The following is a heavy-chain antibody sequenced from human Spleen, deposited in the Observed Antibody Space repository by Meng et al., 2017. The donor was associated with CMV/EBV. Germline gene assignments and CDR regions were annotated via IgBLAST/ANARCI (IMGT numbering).Heavy chain of an antibody. Sequence: KASGYTFTSSDINWVRQATGQGLEWMGWMNPNSGNTGYAQKFQGRVTMTRNTSISTAYMELSSLRSEDTAVYYCARHDYGDYEGLDYWGQGTLVTVSS. D-gene: IGHD4-17*01. CDR1: GYTFTSSD. V-gene: IGHV1-8*01. CDR2: MNPNSGNT. CDR3: ARHDYGDYEGLDY. J-gene: IGHJ4*02.